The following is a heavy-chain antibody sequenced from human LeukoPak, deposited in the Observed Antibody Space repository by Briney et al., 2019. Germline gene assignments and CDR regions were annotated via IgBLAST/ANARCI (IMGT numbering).Heavy chain of an antibody. CDR2: VSWSGSRT. Sequence: QTGGSLRLSCAVSGFTFSNSDMNWVHQAPGKGLEWVSGVSWSGSRTHYGDSVKGRFIISRDNSRNTLNLQTNSLRAEDTAVYYCATRDIVVVPAAGVPTYNDYWGQGTLVTVSS. D-gene: IGHD2-2*01. J-gene: IGHJ4*02. CDR1: GFTFSNSD. V-gene: IGHV3-35*01. CDR3: ATRDIVVVPAAGVPTYNDY.